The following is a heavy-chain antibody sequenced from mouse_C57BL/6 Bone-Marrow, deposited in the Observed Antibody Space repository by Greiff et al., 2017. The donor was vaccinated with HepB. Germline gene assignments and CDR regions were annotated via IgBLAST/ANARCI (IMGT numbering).Heavy chain of an antibody. Sequence: EVKLQQSGPELVKPGASVKISCKASGYSFTGYYMNWVKQSPEKSLEWIGEINPSTGGTTYNQKFKAKATLTVDKSSSTAYMQLKSLTSEDSAVYYCARVYYYGSSCSFDYWGQGTTLTVSS. D-gene: IGHD1-1*01. CDR1: GYSFTGYY. J-gene: IGHJ2*01. CDR3: ARVYYYGSSCSFDY. CDR2: INPSTGGT. V-gene: IGHV1-42*01.